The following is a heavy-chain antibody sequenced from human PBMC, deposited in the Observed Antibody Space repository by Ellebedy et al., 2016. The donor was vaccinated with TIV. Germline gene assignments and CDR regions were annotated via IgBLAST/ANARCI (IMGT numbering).Heavy chain of an antibody. Sequence: GGSLRLSXEASGFMFSSNWMNWVRQRPGKGLEWVANIEQDGSEKNYVDSVKGRFTISRDNVKNSLHLQMNSLRPEDTAVYYCARGPVQYYYGSGIYYFDYWGQGTLVTVSS. D-gene: IGHD3-10*01. J-gene: IGHJ4*02. CDR3: ARGPVQYYYGSGIYYFDY. V-gene: IGHV3-7*03. CDR1: GFMFSSNW. CDR2: IEQDGSEK.